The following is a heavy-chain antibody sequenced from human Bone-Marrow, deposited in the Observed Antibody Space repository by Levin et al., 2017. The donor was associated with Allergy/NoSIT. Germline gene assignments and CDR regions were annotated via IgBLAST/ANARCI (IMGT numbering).Heavy chain of an antibody. V-gene: IGHV4-4*02. CDR3: AREAGGDGLRYFDL. D-gene: IGHD2-21*02. Sequence: GSLRLSCAVSGGSITSSNWWSWVRQPPGKGLEWIGEIYHSGRPTYNPSLKSRVTFSVDKSENQFSLKLNSVTDADTAVYYCAREAGGDGLRYFDLWGRGTLVTVSS. J-gene: IGHJ2*01. CDR1: GGSITSSNW. CDR2: IYHSGRP.